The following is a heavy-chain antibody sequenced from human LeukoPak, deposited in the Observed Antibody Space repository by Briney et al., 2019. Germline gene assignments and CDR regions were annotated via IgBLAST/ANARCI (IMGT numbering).Heavy chain of an antibody. Sequence: GGSLRLSCAASGFTVSSNYMSWVRQAPGKGLEWVSVIYSGGSTYYADSVKGRFTISRDNSKNTLYLQMNSLRAEDTAVYYCASYLTSIPSGMDVWGQGTTVTVSS. D-gene: IGHD2/OR15-2a*01. CDR1: GFTVSSNY. CDR2: IYSGGST. CDR3: ASYLTSIPSGMDV. V-gene: IGHV3-66*01. J-gene: IGHJ6*02.